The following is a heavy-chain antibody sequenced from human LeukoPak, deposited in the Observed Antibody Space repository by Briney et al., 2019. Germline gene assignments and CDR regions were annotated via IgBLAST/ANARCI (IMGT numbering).Heavy chain of an antibody. CDR2: ISWNSDSL. CDR3: ARDTLGSGSFFFDY. V-gene: IGHV3-9*01. J-gene: IGHJ4*02. Sequence: GGSLRLSCAASGFTFDDYAMHWVRQVPGKGLEWVSGISWNSDSLNYADSVRGRFTISRDNAKNSLYLQMNSLRAEDTAVYYCARDTLGSGSFFFDYWGQGTLVTVSS. D-gene: IGHD3-10*01. CDR1: GFTFDDYA.